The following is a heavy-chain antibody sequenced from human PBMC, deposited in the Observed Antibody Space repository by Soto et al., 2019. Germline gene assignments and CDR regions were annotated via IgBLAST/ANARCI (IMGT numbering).Heavy chain of an antibody. CDR2: ISSSSSYI. J-gene: IGHJ6*03. CDR3: ARVANPSSTPYYYYYMDV. V-gene: IGHV3-21*01. CDR1: GFTFSSYS. Sequence: GGSLRLSCAASGFTFSSYSMNWVRQAPGKGLEWVSSISSSSSYIYYADSVKGRFTISRDNAKNSLYLQMNSLRAEDTAVYYCARVANPSSTPYYYYYMDVWGKGTTVTVSS.